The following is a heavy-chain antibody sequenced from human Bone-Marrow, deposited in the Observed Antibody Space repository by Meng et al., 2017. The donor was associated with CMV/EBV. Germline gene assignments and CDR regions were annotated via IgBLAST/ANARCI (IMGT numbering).Heavy chain of an antibody. Sequence: GESLKISCAASGFTFSSYAMHWVRQAPGKGLEWVAVISYDGSNKYYADSVKGRFTISRDNSKNTLYLQMNSLRAEDTAVYYCARVGVGAPAGYEYYFDYWGQGTLVTVSS. CDR1: GFTFSSYA. CDR2: ISYDGSNK. V-gene: IGHV3-30*04. D-gene: IGHD1-26*01. CDR3: ARVGVGAPAGYEYYFDY. J-gene: IGHJ4*02.